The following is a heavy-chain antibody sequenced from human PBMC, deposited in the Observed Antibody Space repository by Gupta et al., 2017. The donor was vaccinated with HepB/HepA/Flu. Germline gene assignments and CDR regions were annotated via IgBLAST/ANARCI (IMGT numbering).Heavy chain of an antibody. J-gene: IGHJ4*02. CDR2: ISAYNGNT. CDR1: GYTFTSYG. Sequence: QVQLVQSGAEVKKPGASVKVSCKASGYTFTSYGIRWVRQAPGQGLEWMGWISAYNGNTNYAQKLQGRVTMTTDTSTSTAYMELRSLRSDDTAVYYCARDSSPRTMVRVNRTPTDYWGQGTLVTVSS. CDR3: ARDSSPRTMVRVNRTPTDY. D-gene: IGHD3-10*01. V-gene: IGHV1-18*01.